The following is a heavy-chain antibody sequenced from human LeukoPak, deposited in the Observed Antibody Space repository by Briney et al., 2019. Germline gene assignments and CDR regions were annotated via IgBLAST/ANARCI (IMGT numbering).Heavy chain of an antibody. CDR1: GFTFSSYD. CDR3: ARSGSSSSFGYYGMDV. V-gene: IGHV3-13*05. CDR2: IGTAGDP. D-gene: IGHD6-13*01. J-gene: IGHJ6*04. Sequence: PGGSLRLSCAASGFTFSSYDMHWVRHATGKGLEWVSAIGTAGDPYYPGSVKGRFTISRENAKSSLYPQMNSLRAVDTAVYYCARSGSSSSFGYYGMDVWGKGTTVTVSS.